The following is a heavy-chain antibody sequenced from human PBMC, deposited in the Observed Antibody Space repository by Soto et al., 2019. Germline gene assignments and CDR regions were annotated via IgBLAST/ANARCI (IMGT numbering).Heavy chain of an antibody. CDR2: IYYSGST. CDR3: AREAAAGRGPYYFDY. V-gene: IGHV4-59*01. D-gene: IGHD6-13*01. Sequence: SETLSLTCTVSGGSISSYYWSWIRQPPGKGLEWIGYIYYSGSTNYNPSLKSRVTISVDTSKNQFSLKLSSVTAADTAVYYCAREAAAGRGPYYFDYWGQGTLVTVSS. J-gene: IGHJ4*02. CDR1: GGSISSYY.